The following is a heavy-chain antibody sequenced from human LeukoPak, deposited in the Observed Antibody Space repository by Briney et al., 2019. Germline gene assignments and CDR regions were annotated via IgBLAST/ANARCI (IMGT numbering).Heavy chain of an antibody. J-gene: IGHJ4*02. V-gene: IGHV3-23*01. CDR2: IGGSVGSM. CDR1: GFTFSSYG. CDR3: AKRGNSWDLFDY. D-gene: IGHD6-13*01. Sequence: PGGSLRLSCAASGFTFSSYGMRWVRQAPGKGLEWVSNIGGSVGSMFYAASVKGRFAISRDNSKNTLFLQMNNLRVEDTAVYYCAKRGNSWDLFDYWGQGTLVTVSS.